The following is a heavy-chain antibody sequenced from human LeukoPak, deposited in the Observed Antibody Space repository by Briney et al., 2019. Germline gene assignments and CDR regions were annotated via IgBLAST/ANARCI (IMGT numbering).Heavy chain of an antibody. CDR2: IWYDGSNK. J-gene: IGHJ4*02. D-gene: IGHD6-19*01. Sequence: GGSLRLSCAASGFTFSSDGMHWVRQAPGKGLGWVAVIWYDGSNKYYVDSVKSRFTISRDNSKTTLYLQTNSLRAEDTAVYYCAREGSSGWSFDYWGQGTLVTVSS. V-gene: IGHV3-33*01. CDR1: GFTFSSDG. CDR3: AREGSSGWSFDY.